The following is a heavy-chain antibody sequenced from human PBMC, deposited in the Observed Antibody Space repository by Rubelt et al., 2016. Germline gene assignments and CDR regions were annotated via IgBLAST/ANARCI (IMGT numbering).Heavy chain of an antibody. Sequence: QVQLQQWGAGLLKPSETLSLTCAVYGGSFSGYYWSWIRQPPGKGLDWIGEIDHSGSTNSNPALKSRVTISVDTSKNQLSPTLSSVTAADTAVYYCARQTGITNCALDIWGQGTMVTVSS. V-gene: IGHV4-34*01. CDR2: IDHSGST. D-gene: IGHD1-7*01. J-gene: IGHJ3*02. CDR3: ARQTGITNCALDI. CDR1: GGSFSGYY.